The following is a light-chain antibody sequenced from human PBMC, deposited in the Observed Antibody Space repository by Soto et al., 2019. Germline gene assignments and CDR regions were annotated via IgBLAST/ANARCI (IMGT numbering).Light chain of an antibody. CDR3: QQYGRSLPYT. V-gene: IGKV3-20*01. CDR2: GAS. J-gene: IGKJ2*01. CDR1: QSFSSNY. Sequence: VLTQSPGTLSLSPGERATLSCRASQSFSSNYLARYQQKPGQAPRLLIYGASSRATCIPDRVSGSGSGTDFTLTISRLEPEDFAVYYCQQYGRSLPYTFGQGTKVEIE.